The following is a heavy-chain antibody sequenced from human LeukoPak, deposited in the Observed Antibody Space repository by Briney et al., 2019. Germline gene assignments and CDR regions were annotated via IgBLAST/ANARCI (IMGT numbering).Heavy chain of an antibody. D-gene: IGHD3-3*01. CDR2: IRYDGSNK. J-gene: IGHJ4*02. V-gene: IGHV3-30*02. CDR1: GFIFSSYG. CDR3: AKDFLHVLRFLESLSGVADY. Sequence: PGGSLRLSCAASGFIFSSYGMHWVRQAPGKGLEWVAFIRYDGSNKYYADSVKGRFTISRDNSKNTLYLQMNSLRAEDTAVYYCAKDFLHVLRFLESLSGVADYWGQGTLVTVSS.